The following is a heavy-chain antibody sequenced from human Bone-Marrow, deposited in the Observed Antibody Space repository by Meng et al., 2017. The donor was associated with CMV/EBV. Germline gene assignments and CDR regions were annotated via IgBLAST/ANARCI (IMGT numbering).Heavy chain of an antibody. CDR2: INHSGST. Sequence: SETLSLTCAVYGGSFSGYYWSWIRQPPGKGLEWIGEINHSGSTNYNPSLKSRVTISVDTSKNQFSLKLSSVTAADTAVYYCARDYGMDVWGQGTLVTVSS. J-gene: IGHJ6*02. CDR1: GGSFSGYY. V-gene: IGHV4-34*01. CDR3: ARDYGMDV.